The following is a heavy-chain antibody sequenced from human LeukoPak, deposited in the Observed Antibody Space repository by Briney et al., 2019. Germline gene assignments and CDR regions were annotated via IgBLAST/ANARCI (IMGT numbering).Heavy chain of an antibody. J-gene: IGHJ5*02. CDR1: GGSFSGYY. Sequence: PSETLSLTCAVYGGSFSGYYWSWIRQPPGKGLEWIGEINHSGSTNYNPSLKSRVTISVDTSKNQFSLNLRSVTAADTAVYFCAAGKAVAGILMWFDPWGQGSLVTVSS. D-gene: IGHD6-19*01. CDR2: INHSGST. V-gene: IGHV4-34*01. CDR3: AAGKAVAGILMWFDP.